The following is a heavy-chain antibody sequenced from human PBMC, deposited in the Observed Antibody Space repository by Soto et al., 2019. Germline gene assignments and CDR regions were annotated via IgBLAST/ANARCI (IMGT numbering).Heavy chain of an antibody. CDR2: IYYSGST. D-gene: IGHD3-10*01. Sequence: PSETKCVPWTVADGTISSYYWSWIRQPPGKGLEWIGYIYYSGSTNYNPSLKSRVTISVDTSKNQFSLKLSSVTAADTAVYYCARQLGRYYGSGSYYGKPFYYYYGMDVWGQGTTVTVSS. J-gene: IGHJ6*02. CDR3: ARQLGRYYGSGSYYGKPFYYYYGMDV. CDR1: DGTISSYY. V-gene: IGHV4-59*08.